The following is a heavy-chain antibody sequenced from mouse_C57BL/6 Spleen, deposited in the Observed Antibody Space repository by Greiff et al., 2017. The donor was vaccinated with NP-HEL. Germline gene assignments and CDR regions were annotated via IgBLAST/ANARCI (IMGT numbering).Heavy chain of an antibody. CDR1: GYTFTSYW. D-gene: IGHD1-1*01. CDR2: IDPSDSYT. CDR3: HYCGSSYWYFDV. Sequence: VQLQQPGAELVKPGASVKLSCKASGYTFTSYWMQWVKQRPGQGLEWIGEIDPSDSYTNYNQKFKGKATLTVDTSSSTAYMQLSSLTSEDAAVYYCHYCGSSYWYFDVWGTGTTVTVSS. V-gene: IGHV1-50*01. J-gene: IGHJ1*03.